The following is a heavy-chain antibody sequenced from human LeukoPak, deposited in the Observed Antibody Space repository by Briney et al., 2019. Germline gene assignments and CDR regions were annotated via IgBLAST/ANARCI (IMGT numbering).Heavy chain of an antibody. CDR1: GGSFSGYY. J-gene: IGHJ6*02. D-gene: IGHD3-10*01. Sequence: SETLSLTCAVYGGSFSGYYWSWIRQPPGKGLEWTGEINHSGSTNYNPSLKSRVTISVDTSKNQFSLKLSSVTAADTAVYYCARGISRVRGGNRYYYYGMDVWGQGTTVTVSS. V-gene: IGHV4-34*01. CDR2: INHSGST. CDR3: ARGISRVRGGNRYYYYGMDV.